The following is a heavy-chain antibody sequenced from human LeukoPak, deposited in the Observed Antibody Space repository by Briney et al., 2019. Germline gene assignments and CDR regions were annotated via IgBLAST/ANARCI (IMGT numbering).Heavy chain of an antibody. Sequence: ASVKVSCKASGYTFTNYAVIWVRQAPGQGLEWMGWINTNTGNPTYAQGFTGRFVFSLETSVNTAYLQITSLKAEDTAMYYCARVKSYSSGWRGREDYYYYMDVWGKGTTVTVSS. CDR3: ARVKSYSSGWRGREDYYYYMDV. D-gene: IGHD6-19*01. V-gene: IGHV7-4-1*02. J-gene: IGHJ6*03. CDR1: GYTFTNYA. CDR2: INTNTGNP.